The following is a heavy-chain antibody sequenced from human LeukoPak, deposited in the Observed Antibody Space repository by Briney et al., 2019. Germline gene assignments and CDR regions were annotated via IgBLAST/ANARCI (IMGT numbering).Heavy chain of an antibody. CDR2: TYYRSKWYN. J-gene: IGHJ4*02. CDR1: GDSVSSNSAA. V-gene: IGHV6-1*01. D-gene: IGHD2-2*01. Sequence: SQTLSLTCAISGDSVSSNSAAWNWIRQSPSRGLEWLGRTYYRSKWYNDYAVSVKSRITINPDTSKNQFSLKLSSVTAADTAAYYCATEFRGFCSSTSCSGDFWGQGTLVTVSS. CDR3: ATEFRGFCSSTSCSGDF.